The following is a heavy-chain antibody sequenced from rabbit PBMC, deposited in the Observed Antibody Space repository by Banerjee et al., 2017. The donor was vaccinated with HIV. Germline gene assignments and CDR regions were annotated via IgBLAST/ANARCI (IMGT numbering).Heavy chain of an antibody. D-gene: IGHD1-1*01. CDR2: IYAGSSGST. CDR1: GIDFSSSA. V-gene: IGHV1S45*01. CDR3: ARGGGSGVVYGGYYFSL. Sequence: QEQLEESGGGLVQPEGSLTLTCKASGIDFSSSAMCWVRQAPGKGLEWIACIYAGSSGSTGYASWAKGRFTVSKTSSTTVTLHMTSLTAADTATYFCARGGGSGVVYGGYYFSLWGQGTLVTVS. J-gene: IGHJ4*01.